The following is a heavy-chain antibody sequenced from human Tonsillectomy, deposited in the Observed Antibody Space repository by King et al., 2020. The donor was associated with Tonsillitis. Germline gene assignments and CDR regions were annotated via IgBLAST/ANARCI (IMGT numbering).Heavy chain of an antibody. J-gene: IGHJ1*01. CDR1: RFTVITNY. V-gene: IGHV3-53*01. Sequence: VQLVESGGGLIQPGGSLRLSCAASRFTVITNYMTWVRRAPGKGLEWVSSIYSEGTTYYADSVKGRFTISRDTSKNTLYLQMNSLRAEDAAVYYCARGTRPGYVQNWGQGTLVTVSS. CDR3: ARGTRPGYVQN. CDR2: IYSEGTT.